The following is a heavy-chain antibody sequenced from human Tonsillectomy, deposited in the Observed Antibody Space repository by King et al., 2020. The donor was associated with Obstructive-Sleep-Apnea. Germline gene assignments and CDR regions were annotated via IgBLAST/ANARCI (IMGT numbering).Heavy chain of an antibody. CDR1: GFTFRSYA. CDR2: ISGSGGST. V-gene: IGHV3-23*04. Sequence: VQLVESGGGLVQPGGSLRLSCAGSGFTFRSYAMSWVRQAPGKGLEWVSGISGSGGSTYYADSVKGRFTISRDNSKNTLYLQMNSLRAEDTAVYYCAKDSMDYDTLTGPVDYWGQGTLAT. J-gene: IGHJ4*02. D-gene: IGHD3-9*01. CDR3: AKDSMDYDTLTGPVDY.